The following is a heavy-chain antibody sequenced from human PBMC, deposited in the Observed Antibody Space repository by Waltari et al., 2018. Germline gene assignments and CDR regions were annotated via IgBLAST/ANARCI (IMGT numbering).Heavy chain of an antibody. CDR2: MNPNSGNT. V-gene: IGHV1-8*01. Sequence: QVQLVQSGAEVKKPGASVKVSCKASGYTFTSYDINWVRQATGQGLEWMGWMNPNSGNTGYAQKFQGRVTMTRNTSISTAYMELSSLRSEDTAVYYCARGGKQWLVAHYYYYMDVWGKGTTVTVSS. J-gene: IGHJ6*03. CDR3: ARGGKQWLVAHYYYYMDV. D-gene: IGHD6-19*01. CDR1: GYTFTSYD.